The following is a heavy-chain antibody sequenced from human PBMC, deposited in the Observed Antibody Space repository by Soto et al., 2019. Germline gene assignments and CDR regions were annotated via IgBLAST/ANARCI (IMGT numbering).Heavy chain of an antibody. D-gene: IGHD3-16*01. CDR2: ISGGGGST. J-gene: IGHJ6*02. V-gene: IGHV3-23*01. CDR1: GITCDTCA. CDR3: AKATGGNYYYDMDV. Sequence: GGSLRLSCTASGITCDTCAMNWVRQAPGKGLEWVSGISGGGGSTYYADSVKGRFTISRDNSKNTLYLQMNSLRAEDTAIYFCAKATGGNYYYDMDVWGQGTTVTVSS.